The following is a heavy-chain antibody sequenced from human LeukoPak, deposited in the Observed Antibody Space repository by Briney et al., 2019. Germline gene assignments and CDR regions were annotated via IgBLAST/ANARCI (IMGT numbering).Heavy chain of an antibody. V-gene: IGHV3-48*03. J-gene: IGHJ4*02. D-gene: IGHD5-18*01. CDR2: ISSSGSTI. CDR3: ASHYQRGYSYGRGYFDY. Sequence: GGSLRLSCAASGFTFSSYEMNWVRQAPGKGLEWVSCISSSGSTIYYADSVKGRFTISRDNAKNSLYLQMNSLRAEDTAVYYCASHYQRGYSYGRGYFDYWGQGTLVTVSS. CDR1: GFTFSSYE.